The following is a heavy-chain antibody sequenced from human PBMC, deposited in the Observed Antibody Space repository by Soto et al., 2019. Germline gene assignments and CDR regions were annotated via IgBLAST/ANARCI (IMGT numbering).Heavy chain of an antibody. V-gene: IGHV1-2*04. CDR2: INPNSGGT. J-gene: IGHJ4*02. D-gene: IGHD3-22*01. CDR1: GYTFTGYY. Sequence: ASVKVSCKASGYTFTGYYMHWVRQAPGQVLEWMGWINPNSGGTNYAQKFQGWVTMTRDTSISTAYMELSRLRSDDTAVYYCARDSVAGKGYYDSSGYPWEFDYWGQGTLVTVSS. CDR3: ARDSVAGKGYYDSSGYPWEFDY.